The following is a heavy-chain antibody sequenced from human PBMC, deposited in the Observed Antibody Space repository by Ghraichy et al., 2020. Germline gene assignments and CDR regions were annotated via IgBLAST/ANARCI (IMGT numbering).Heavy chain of an antibody. V-gene: IGHV1-69*13. CDR2: IIPIFGTP. Sequence: SVKVSCKSSGGSFMNYAITWVRQAPRQGLEWLGGIIPIFGTPNYAQKFQGRVTISADESTSTVFMDLTSLNSDDTAVYYCARGVIFRYQYHYMDVWGKGTTVTVSS. CDR3: ARGVIFRYQYHYMDV. J-gene: IGHJ6*03. CDR1: GGSFMNYA. D-gene: IGHD3/OR15-3a*01.